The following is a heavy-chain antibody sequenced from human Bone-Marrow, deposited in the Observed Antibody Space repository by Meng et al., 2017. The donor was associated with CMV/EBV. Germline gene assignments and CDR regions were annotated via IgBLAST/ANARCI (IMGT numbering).Heavy chain of an antibody. D-gene: IGHD1-26*01. Sequence: ASVKVSCKASGYTFTDYYIHWVRQALGQGLEWMGSINSNTAYTYHAQNFQGRVTMTRDTSITTVYMELSRLRSDDTAVYYCARDPSDPKVGIDYWGQGTLVTVSS. CDR1: GYTFTDYY. J-gene: IGHJ4*02. V-gene: IGHV1-2*02. CDR2: INSNTAYT. CDR3: ARDPSDPKVGIDY.